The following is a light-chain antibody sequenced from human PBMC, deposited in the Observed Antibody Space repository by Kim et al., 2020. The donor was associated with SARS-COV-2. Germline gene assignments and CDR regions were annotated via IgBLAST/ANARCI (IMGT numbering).Light chain of an antibody. CDR2: HDD. CDR3: QTGDGTTVV. J-gene: IGLJ7*01. Sequence: VYPGKTASIACSRYKLGDKYACWYQQKPGQPRVLVMYHDDERPAGIPERFSASNSGNTATLTITGTQAMDGADYYCQTGDGTTVVFGGGTQLTVL. CDR1: KLGDKY. V-gene: IGLV3-1*01.